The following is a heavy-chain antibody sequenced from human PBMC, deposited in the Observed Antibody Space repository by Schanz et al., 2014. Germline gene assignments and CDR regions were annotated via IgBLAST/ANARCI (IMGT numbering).Heavy chain of an antibody. CDR1: GFSFSDSY. CDR2: LNFDETYT. V-gene: IGHV3-74*02. D-gene: IGHD5-18*01. J-gene: IGHJ4*02. Sequence: EVQLVESGGGLIHPGGSLRLSCAASGFSFSDSYITWIRQAPGKGLEWVSRLNFDETYTSYADSVKGRFTISRDNAKNTVYLQMTSLRVEDTAVYYCARGGADSAMAHEYWGRGTLVTVSS. CDR3: ARGGADSAMAHEY.